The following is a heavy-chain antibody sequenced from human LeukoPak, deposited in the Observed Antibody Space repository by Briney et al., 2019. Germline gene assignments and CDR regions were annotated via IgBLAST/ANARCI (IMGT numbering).Heavy chain of an antibody. J-gene: IGHJ4*02. CDR1: GGSMSSYY. V-gene: IGHV4-34*01. Sequence: PSETLSLTCTVSGGSMSSYYWSWIRQPPGKGLEWIGEINHSGSTNYNPSLKSRVTISVDTSKNQFSLKLSSVTAADTAVYYCARLPYYYDSSGYYYFSFDYWGQGTLVTVSS. CDR2: INHSGST. CDR3: ARLPYYYDSSGYYYFSFDY. D-gene: IGHD3-22*01.